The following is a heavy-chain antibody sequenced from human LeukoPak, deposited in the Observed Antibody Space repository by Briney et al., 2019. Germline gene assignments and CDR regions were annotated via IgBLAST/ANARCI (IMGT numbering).Heavy chain of an antibody. Sequence: ASVKVSCTASGGTFSIYAISWVRQAPGQGLEWMGGIIPIFGTANYAQKFQGRVTITADESTSTAYMELSSLRSEDTAVYYCARTYYYYYGMDVWGQGTTVTVSS. CDR3: ARTYYYYYGMDV. CDR1: GGTFSIYA. J-gene: IGHJ6*02. V-gene: IGHV1-69*13. CDR2: IIPIFGTA.